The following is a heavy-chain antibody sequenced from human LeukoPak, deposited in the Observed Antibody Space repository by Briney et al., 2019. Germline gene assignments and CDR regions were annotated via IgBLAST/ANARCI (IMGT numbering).Heavy chain of an antibody. J-gene: IGHJ4*02. V-gene: IGHV4-59*08. Sequence: SETLSLTCTVSGGSISNYYWSWIRQPPGKGLEWVGIIYFSGSTYYNPSLKSRVTISVDTSKNQFSLKLSSVTAADTAVYYCARLVDYYDSRGYFDSWGQGTLVTVSS. CDR1: GGSISNYY. D-gene: IGHD3-22*01. CDR3: ARLVDYYDSRGYFDS. CDR2: IYFSGST.